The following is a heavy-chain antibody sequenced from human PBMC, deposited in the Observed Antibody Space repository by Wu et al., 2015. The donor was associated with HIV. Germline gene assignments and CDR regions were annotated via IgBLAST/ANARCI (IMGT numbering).Heavy chain of an antibody. CDR3: AGGSGSLDY. Sequence: QVQLVQSGAEVKKPGSSVKVSCQASGGSVSSSGISWVRQAPGQGLEWMGRIIPMFGTADYAQKFQGRVSITADGSTSTAYMELRSLRFEDTAIYFCAGGSGSLDYWGRGTLVTVSS. CDR2: IIPMFGTA. V-gene: IGHV1-69*13. J-gene: IGHJ4*02. CDR1: GGSVSSSG. D-gene: IGHD3-10*01.